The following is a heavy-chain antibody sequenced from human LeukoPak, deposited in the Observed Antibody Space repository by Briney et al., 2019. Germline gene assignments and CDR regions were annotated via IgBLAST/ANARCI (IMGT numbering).Heavy chain of an antibody. Sequence: PGGSLRLSCSASGFAFSTSSMYWVRQDPGKGLQYVSGIGTDGHSAFYADSVKGRFTISRDDAKNTIYLQMNSLRPEDTAVYFCVNDLHSDHWQIDYWGPGTLVIVSS. CDR1: GFAFSTSS. J-gene: IGHJ4*02. D-gene: IGHD1-26*01. CDR3: VNDLHSDHWQIDY. CDR2: IGTDGHSA. V-gene: IGHV3-64D*06.